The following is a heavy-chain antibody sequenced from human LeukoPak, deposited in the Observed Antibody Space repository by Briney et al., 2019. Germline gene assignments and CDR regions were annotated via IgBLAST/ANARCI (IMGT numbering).Heavy chain of an antibody. CDR1: GYTFTDYY. CDR2: INPDNGGT. J-gene: IGHJ5*02. Sequence: ASVKVSCKASGYTFTDYYINWVRQAPGQGLEWMGWINPDNGGTNYAQKFRGRVTMTKDTSISTAYMELSRLTSDDTAVYYCARDYYYDTSGSYWFDPWGQGTLVTVSS. V-gene: IGHV1-2*02. CDR3: ARDYYYDTSGSYWFDP. D-gene: IGHD3-22*01.